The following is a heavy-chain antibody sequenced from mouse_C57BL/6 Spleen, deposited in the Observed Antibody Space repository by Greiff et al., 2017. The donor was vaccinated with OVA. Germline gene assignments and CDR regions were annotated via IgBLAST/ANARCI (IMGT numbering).Heavy chain of an antibody. CDR2: IDPEDGDT. CDR1: GFNITDYY. V-gene: IGHV14-1*01. Sequence: EVQLQQSGAELVRPGASVKLSCTASGFNITDYYMHWVKQRPEQGLEWIGRIDPEDGDTEYAQKFQGKATMTADTSSNTAYLQLSSLTSEDTAVYYYTCYCGRGHHWYFDVWGTGTTVTVSS. J-gene: IGHJ1*03. D-gene: IGHD1-1*01. CDR3: TCYCGRGHHWYFDV.